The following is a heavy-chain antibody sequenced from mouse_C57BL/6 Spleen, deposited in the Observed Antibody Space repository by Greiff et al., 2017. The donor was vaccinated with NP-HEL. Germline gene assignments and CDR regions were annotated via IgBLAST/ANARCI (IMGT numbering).Heavy chain of an antibody. Sequence: VQLQQPGAELVKPGASVKLSCKASGYTFTSYWMHWVKQRPGRGLEWIGRIDPNSGGTKYNEKFKSKATLTVDKPSSTANMQLSSLTSEDSAVYYCARFGYYDSSYDAYWGQGTLVTVSA. J-gene: IGHJ3*01. CDR2: IDPNSGGT. D-gene: IGHD1-1*01. CDR1: GYTFTSYW. CDR3: ARFGYYDSSYDAY. V-gene: IGHV1-72*01.